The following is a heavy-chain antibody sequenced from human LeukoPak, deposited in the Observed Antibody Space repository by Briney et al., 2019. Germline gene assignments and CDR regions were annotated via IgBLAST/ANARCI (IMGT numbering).Heavy chain of an antibody. D-gene: IGHD1-26*01. CDR1: GFTFSSYS. V-gene: IGHV3-21*01. CDR3: ARESSGSYYGDY. Sequence: PGGSLRLSCAASGFTFSSYSMNWVRQAPGKGLEWVSSISSSSYIYYADSVKGRFTISRDNAKNSLYLQMNSLRAEDTAVYYCARESSGSYYGDYWGQGTLVTVSS. J-gene: IGHJ4*02. CDR2: ISSSSYI.